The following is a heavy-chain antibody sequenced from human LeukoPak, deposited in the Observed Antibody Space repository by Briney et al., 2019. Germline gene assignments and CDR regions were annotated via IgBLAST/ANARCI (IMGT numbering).Heavy chain of an antibody. J-gene: IGHJ6*02. CDR3: ARVRITMIPSGMDV. CDR2: IYHSGST. D-gene: IGHD3-22*01. CDR1: GGSISSGGYS. Sequence: SETLSLTCAVSGGSISSGGYSWSWIRQPPGKGLEWIGYIYHSGSTYYNPSLKSRVTISVDTSKTQFTLKLSSVTAADTAVYYCARVRITMIPSGMDVWGQGTTVTVSS. V-gene: IGHV4-30-2*01.